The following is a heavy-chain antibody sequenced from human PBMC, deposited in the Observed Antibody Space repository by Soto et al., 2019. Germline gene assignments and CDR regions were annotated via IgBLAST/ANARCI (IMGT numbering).Heavy chain of an antibody. Sequence: GGSLRLSCAASGFTFSSYSMNWVRQAPGKGLEWVSSISSSSSYIYYADSVKGRFTISRDNAKNSLYLQMNSLRAEDTAVYYCARETGAGFVVVVAATPLAFDIWGQGTMVTVSS. CDR3: ARETGAGFVVVVAATPLAFDI. CDR1: GFTFSSYS. V-gene: IGHV3-21*01. D-gene: IGHD2-15*01. CDR2: ISSSSSYI. J-gene: IGHJ3*02.